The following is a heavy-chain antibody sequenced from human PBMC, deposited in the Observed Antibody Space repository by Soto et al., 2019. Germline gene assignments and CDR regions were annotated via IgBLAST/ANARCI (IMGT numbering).Heavy chain of an antibody. V-gene: IGHV1-69*13. CDR2: IVPMNGSP. D-gene: IGHD1-26*01. CDR1: GGMFYSSA. CDR3: SGAESPDTAYFSLY. J-gene: IGHJ4*02. Sequence: SVKVSCKASGGMFYSSAINWVRQAPGQGLEWMGGIVPMNGSPKYAQEFLGRVTISADASATTAYMDLSGLKSEDSAVYYCSGAESPDTAYFSLYWGQGTPVTVSS.